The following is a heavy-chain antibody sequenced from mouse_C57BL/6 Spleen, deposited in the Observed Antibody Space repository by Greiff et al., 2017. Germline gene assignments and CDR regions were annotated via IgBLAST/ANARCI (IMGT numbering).Heavy chain of an antibody. V-gene: IGHV1-69*01. J-gene: IGHJ2*01. CDR1: GYTFTSYW. CDR3: ARWTMVTTGAFDY. CDR2: IDPSDSYT. D-gene: IGHD2-2*01. Sequence: VQLQQPGAELVMPGASVKLSCKASGYTFTSYWMHWVKQRPGQGLEWIGEIDPSDSYTNYNQKFKGKSTLTVEKSSSTAYMQLSSLTAEDSSVYYGARWTMVTTGAFDYWGQGTTLTVSS.